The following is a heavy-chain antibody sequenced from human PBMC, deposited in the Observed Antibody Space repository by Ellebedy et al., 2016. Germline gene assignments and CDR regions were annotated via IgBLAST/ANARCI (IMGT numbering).Heavy chain of an antibody. CDR1: GGSFSGYY. CDR3: ARVAVTDDY. V-gene: IGHV4-34*01. CDR2: INHSGST. D-gene: IGHD1-14*01. Sequence: GSLRLSXAVYGGSFSGYYWSWIRQPPGKGLEWIGEINHSGSTNYNPSLKSRVTISVDTSKNQFSLKLSSVTAADTAVYYCARVAVTDDYWGQGTLVTVSS. J-gene: IGHJ4*02.